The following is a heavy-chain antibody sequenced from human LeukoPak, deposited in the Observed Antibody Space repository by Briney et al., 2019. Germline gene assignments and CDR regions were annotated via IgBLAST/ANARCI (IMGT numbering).Heavy chain of an antibody. CDR2: INPSGGST. D-gene: IGHD2-21*02. J-gene: IGHJ4*02. CDR3: ARGDQFPHCGGDCYTIDY. Sequence: GASVKVSCKASGYTFTSYYMHWVRQAPGQGLEWMGIINPSGGSTSYAQKFQGRVTMTRDTSTSTVYMELSSLRSEDTAVYYCARGDQFPHCGGDCYTIDYWGQGTLVTVSS. CDR1: GYTFTSYY. V-gene: IGHV1-46*01.